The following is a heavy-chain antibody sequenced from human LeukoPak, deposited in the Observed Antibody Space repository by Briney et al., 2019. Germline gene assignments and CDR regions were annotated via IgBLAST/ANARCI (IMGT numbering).Heavy chain of an antibody. D-gene: IGHD6-6*01. CDR3: AKDSSSSFDAFDI. CDR2: ISGSGGST. Sequence: GGSLRLSCASSGFTFSSYAMSWVRQAPGKGLEWVSAISGSGGSTYYADSVKGRFTISRDNSKNTLYLQMNSLRAEDTAVYYCAKDSSSSFDAFDIWGQGTMVTVSS. CDR1: GFTFSSYA. V-gene: IGHV3-23*01. J-gene: IGHJ3*02.